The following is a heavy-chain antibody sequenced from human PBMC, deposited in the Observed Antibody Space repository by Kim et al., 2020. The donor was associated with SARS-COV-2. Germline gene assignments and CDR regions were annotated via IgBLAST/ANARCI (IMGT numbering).Heavy chain of an antibody. Sequence: NPSLRSRLSVSSDASKNQFSLTLNSVTAADTAVYYCARDLLSASVFEIWGPGTMVTVSS. J-gene: IGHJ3*02. D-gene: IGHD3-10*01. V-gene: IGHV4-31*02. CDR3: ARDLLSASVFEI.